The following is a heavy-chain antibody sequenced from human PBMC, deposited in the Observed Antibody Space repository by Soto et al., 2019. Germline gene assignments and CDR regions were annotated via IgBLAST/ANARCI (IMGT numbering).Heavy chain of an antibody. Sequence: GASVKVSCKASGYTFTSYGISWVRQAPGQGLEWMGWISAYNGNTNYAQKLQGRVTMTTDTSTSTAYMELRSLRSDDTAVYYCVTLGVGAIGVGAFDIWGQGTMVTVSS. V-gene: IGHV1-18*01. CDR2: ISAYNGNT. CDR3: VTLGVGAIGVGAFDI. CDR1: GYTFTSYG. J-gene: IGHJ3*02. D-gene: IGHD1-26*01.